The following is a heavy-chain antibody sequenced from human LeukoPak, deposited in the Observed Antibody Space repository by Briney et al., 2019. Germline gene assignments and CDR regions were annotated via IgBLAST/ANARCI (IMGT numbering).Heavy chain of an antibody. V-gene: IGHV3-43*01. D-gene: IGHD3-16*01. CDR3: VGHIYGGFDT. CDR2: INGDGGTT. J-gene: IGHJ4*02. CDR1: GFTFDDYT. Sequence: EGSLRLSCAASGFTFDDYTMNWVRQVPGEGLEWVSVINGDGGTTYYADSVKGRFTISRDNSKKFLYLQMNSLRTEDTALYYCVGHIYGGFDTWGQGTLFTVSS.